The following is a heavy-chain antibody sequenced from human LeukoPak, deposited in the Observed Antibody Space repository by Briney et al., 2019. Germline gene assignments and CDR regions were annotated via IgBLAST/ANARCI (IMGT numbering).Heavy chain of an antibody. Sequence: GASVKVSCKASGYTFTGYYMHWVRQAPGQGLEWMGWINPNSGGTNYAQKFQGRVTMTRDTSISTAYMELSRLRSDDTAVYYCARVGYYDSSGGDLDCWGQGTLVTVSS. D-gene: IGHD3-22*01. CDR2: INPNSGGT. CDR1: GYTFTGYY. V-gene: IGHV1-2*02. CDR3: ARVGYYDSSGGDLDC. J-gene: IGHJ4*02.